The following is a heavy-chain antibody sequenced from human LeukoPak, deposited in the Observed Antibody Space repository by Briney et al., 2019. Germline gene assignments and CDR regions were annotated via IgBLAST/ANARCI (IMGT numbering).Heavy chain of an antibody. CDR3: ARVVDHDYGDYYLDY. J-gene: IGHJ4*02. CDR2: IQYDGSKK. D-gene: IGHD4-17*01. CDR1: GFTFSSNG. V-gene: IGHV3-30*02. Sequence: GGSLRLSCVASGFTFSSNGMHWVRQAPGKGLEWVTFIQYDGSKKYYADSVKGRFTISRGNSKNTLYLEMNSLRAEDTAVYYCARVVDHDYGDYYLDYWGQGTLVTVSS.